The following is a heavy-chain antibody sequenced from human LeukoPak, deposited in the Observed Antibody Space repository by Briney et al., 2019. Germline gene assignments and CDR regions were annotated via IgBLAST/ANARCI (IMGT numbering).Heavy chain of an antibody. Sequence: PGGSLRLSCAASGFTFSSYAMGWVRQAPGKGLEWVSGISGSGGSTYYADSVKGRFTISRDNSKNTLYLQMNSLRVEDMAVYFCVKGYDFWNYYYYMDVWGKGTTITVSS. CDR3: VKGYDFWNYYYYMDV. V-gene: IGHV3-23*01. CDR2: ISGSGGST. D-gene: IGHD3-3*01. J-gene: IGHJ6*03. CDR1: GFTFSSYA.